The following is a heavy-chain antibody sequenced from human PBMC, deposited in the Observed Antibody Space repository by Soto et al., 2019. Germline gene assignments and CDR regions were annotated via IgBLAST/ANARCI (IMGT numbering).Heavy chain of an antibody. J-gene: IGHJ4*02. CDR3: ALLSLADSSGYARAGRGQPNDY. CDR1: GYSFTSYW. CDR2: IYPGDSDT. V-gene: IGHV5-51*01. Sequence: GESLKISCKGSGYSFTSYWIGWVRQMPGKGLEWMGIIYPGDSDTRYSPSFQGQVTISADKSISTAYLQWSSPKASDTAMYYCALLSLADSSGYARAGRGQPNDYWGQGTLVTVSS. D-gene: IGHD3-22*01.